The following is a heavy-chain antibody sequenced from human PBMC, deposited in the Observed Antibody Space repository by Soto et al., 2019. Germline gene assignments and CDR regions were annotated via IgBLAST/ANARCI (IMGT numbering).Heavy chain of an antibody. Sequence: SVKVSCKASGGTFSSYAISWVRQAPGQGLEWMGGIIPIFGAANYAQKFQGRVTITADESTSTAYMELSSLRSEDTAVYYCARGLQGMIVLNWFDPWGQGTLVTVSS. V-gene: IGHV1-69*13. CDR1: GGTFSSYA. CDR3: ARGLQGMIVLNWFDP. CDR2: IIPIFGAA. D-gene: IGHD3-22*01. J-gene: IGHJ5*02.